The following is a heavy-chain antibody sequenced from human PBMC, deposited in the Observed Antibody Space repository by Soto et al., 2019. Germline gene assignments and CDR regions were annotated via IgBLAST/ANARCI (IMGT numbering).Heavy chain of an antibody. Sequence: WTWLRQPPGKGPECIAEINHSGSINYNPSLKSRVTISIDTSKNQFSLKLSSVTAADTAVYYCARNDYSDYYYYGMDVWGQGTTVTVSS. J-gene: IGHJ6*02. CDR3: ARNDYSDYYYYGMDV. CDR2: INHSGSI. D-gene: IGHD1-1*01. V-gene: IGHV4-34*01.